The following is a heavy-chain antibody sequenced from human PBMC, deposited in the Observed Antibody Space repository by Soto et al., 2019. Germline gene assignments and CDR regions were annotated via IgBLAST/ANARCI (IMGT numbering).Heavy chain of an antibody. Sequence: QVQLVQSGGGVVQPGRSLRLSCAASGFNFNTYYMHWVCQAPGKGLECVAMIFPNGRDKEYADFVKGRFTISRDNSNRMQYLQMDSLRPEDTAVYYCARDVEHGSNCDIASWGQGALVTVSS. J-gene: IGHJ4*02. D-gene: IGHD1-26*01. V-gene: IGHV3-30*03. CDR1: GFNFNTYY. CDR2: IFPNGRDK. CDR3: ARDVEHGSNCDIAS.